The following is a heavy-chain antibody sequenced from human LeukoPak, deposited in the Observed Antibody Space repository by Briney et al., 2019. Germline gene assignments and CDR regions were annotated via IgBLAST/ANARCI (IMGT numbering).Heavy chain of an antibody. J-gene: IGHJ4*02. V-gene: IGHV3-7*04. Sequence: GGSLRLSCAASGFTFSDYWMSWVRQAPGKGLERVASIKFDESEKHYMDSVKGRFTISRDSAKSSLYLQMNSLRAEDTAVYFCARVTTNGYFEYWGQGSLVTVSP. CDR2: IKFDESEK. CDR3: ARVTTNGYFEY. D-gene: IGHD1-1*01. CDR1: GFTFSDYW.